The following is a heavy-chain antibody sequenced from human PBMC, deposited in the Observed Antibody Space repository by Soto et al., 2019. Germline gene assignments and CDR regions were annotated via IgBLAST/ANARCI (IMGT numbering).Heavy chain of an antibody. J-gene: IGHJ4*02. CDR2: ISGSGGST. Sequence: GGSLRLSCAASGFTFSSYAMSWVRQAPGKGLEWVSAISGSGGSTYYADSVKGRFTISRDNSKNTLYLQMNSLRAEDTAVYYCAKKPNYDFWSGFPHFDYWGQGTLVTVSS. CDR3: AKKPNYDFWSGFPHFDY. CDR1: GFTFSSYA. V-gene: IGHV3-23*01. D-gene: IGHD3-3*01.